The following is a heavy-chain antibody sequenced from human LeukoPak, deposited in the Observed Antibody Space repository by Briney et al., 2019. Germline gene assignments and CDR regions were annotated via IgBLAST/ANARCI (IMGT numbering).Heavy chain of an antibody. V-gene: IGHV3-21*04. CDR3: ARGTLSYGGDLY. CDR1: GFTFSSYS. CDR2: ISSSSSYI. D-gene: IGHD2-21*01. Sequence: PGGSLRLSCAASGFTFSSYSMNWVRQAPGKGLEWVSSISSSSSYIYYADSVKGRFTISRDISKNTLYLQMNSLRAEDTAVYYCARGTLSYGGDLYWGQGTLVTVSS. J-gene: IGHJ4*02.